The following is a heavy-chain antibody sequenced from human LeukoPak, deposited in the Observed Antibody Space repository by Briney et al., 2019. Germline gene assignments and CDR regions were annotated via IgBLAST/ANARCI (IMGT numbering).Heavy chain of an antibody. Sequence: PSETLSLTCTVSGGSISSNSYYWGWIRQPPVKGLEWIGSIHYSGSTYYNPSLKSRVTILLDTSKNQFSLKLSSVTAADTAVYYCARDLVDYYGLGSPPDAFDIWGQGTMVTVSS. V-gene: IGHV4-39*07. CDR3: ARDLVDYYGLGSPPDAFDI. CDR2: IHYSGST. J-gene: IGHJ3*02. CDR1: GGSISSNSYY. D-gene: IGHD3-10*01.